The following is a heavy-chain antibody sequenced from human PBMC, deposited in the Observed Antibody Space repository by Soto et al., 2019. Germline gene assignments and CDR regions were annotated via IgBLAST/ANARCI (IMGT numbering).Heavy chain of an antibody. CDR1: GYTFTSYD. Sequence: QVQLVQSGAEVKKPGASVKVSCKASGYTFTSYDINWVRQATGQGLEWMGWMNPNSGNTGYAQKFQGRVTMTRNTSISTAYMELSSLRSEDTAVYYCAIGLVVVAATPFYYYGMDVWGQGTTVTVSS. CDR3: AIGLVVVAATPFYYYGMDV. V-gene: IGHV1-8*01. D-gene: IGHD2-15*01. J-gene: IGHJ6*02. CDR2: MNPNSGNT.